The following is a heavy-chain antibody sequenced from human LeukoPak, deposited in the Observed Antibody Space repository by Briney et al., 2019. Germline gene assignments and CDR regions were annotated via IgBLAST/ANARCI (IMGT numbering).Heavy chain of an antibody. Sequence: KPGGSLRLSCGVSGFTVSSNYMNWVRQAPGKGLEWVSCISSSSSYIYYADSVKGRFTISRDNAQNSLYLQMNSLRAEDTAVYHCARVGIVVAPAAIDDYGMDVWGQGTTVTVSS. V-gene: IGHV3-21*01. CDR2: ISSSSSYI. D-gene: IGHD2-2*02. CDR3: ARVGIVVAPAAIDDYGMDV. J-gene: IGHJ6*02. CDR1: GFTVSSNY.